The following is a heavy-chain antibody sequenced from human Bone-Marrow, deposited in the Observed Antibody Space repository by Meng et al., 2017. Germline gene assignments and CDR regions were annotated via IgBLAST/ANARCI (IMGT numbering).Heavy chain of an antibody. CDR1: GYTFTSYD. V-gene: IGHV1-8*01. CDR3: ARDLMRYFDWLPLSTQFDY. J-gene: IGHJ4*02. CDR2: MNPNSGNT. D-gene: IGHD3-9*01. Sequence: ASVKVSCKASGYTFTSYDINWVRQATGQGLEWMGWMNPNSGNTGYAQKFQGRVTMTRNTSISTAYMELRSLRSDDTAVYYCARDLMRYFDWLPLSTQFDYWGQGTLVTVSS.